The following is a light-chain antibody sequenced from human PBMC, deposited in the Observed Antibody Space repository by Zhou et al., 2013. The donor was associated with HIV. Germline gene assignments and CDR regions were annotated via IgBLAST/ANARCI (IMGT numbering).Light chain of an antibody. CDR1: QSVSTY. V-gene: IGKV1-39*01. J-gene: IGKJ5*01. Sequence: DIQMTQSPSTLSASVGDRITITCRASQSVSTYLAWYQQRPGRAPKLLIYGASKLQNGVSSRFSGGGSGTVFTLTINNLQPEDFATYFCQQSRNSIMTFGQGTRLDI. CDR3: QQSRNSIMT. CDR2: GAS.